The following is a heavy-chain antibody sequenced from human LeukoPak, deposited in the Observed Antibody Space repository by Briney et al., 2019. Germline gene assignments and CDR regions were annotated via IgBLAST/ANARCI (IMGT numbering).Heavy chain of an antibody. CDR1: GFIFSDYY. D-gene: IGHD3-9*01. Sequence: GGSLRLSCAASGFIFSDYYMSWIHQAPGKGLEWLSFISHSGNNIYYADSVKGRFTISRDNAKISLYLQMNSLRAEETAVYYCARGPRSFDWLLSSYFDYWGQGTLVTVSS. CDR3: ARGPRSFDWLLSSYFDY. J-gene: IGHJ4*02. CDR2: ISHSGNNI. V-gene: IGHV3-11*01.